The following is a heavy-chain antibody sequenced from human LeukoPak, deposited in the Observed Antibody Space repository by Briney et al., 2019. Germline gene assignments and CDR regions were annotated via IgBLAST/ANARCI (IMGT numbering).Heavy chain of an antibody. Sequence: GRSLRLSCAASGFTFSSYAMHWVRQAPGTGLERVAVISYDGSNKYYADSVKGRFTISRDNSKNTLYLQMNSLRAEDTAVYYCASAENGGYFDYWGQGTLVTVSS. CDR2: ISYDGSNK. CDR3: ASAENGGYFDY. D-gene: IGHD3-16*01. J-gene: IGHJ4*02. V-gene: IGHV3-30*04. CDR1: GFTFSSYA.